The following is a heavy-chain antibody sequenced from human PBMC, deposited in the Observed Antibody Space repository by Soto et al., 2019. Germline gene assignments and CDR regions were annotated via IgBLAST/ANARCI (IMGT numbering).Heavy chain of an antibody. Sequence: PGESLKISCKGSGYSFTSYWIGWVRQMPGKGLEWMGIIYPGDSDTRYSPSFQGQVTISADKSISTAYLQWSSRKASDTAMYYCARPSGYYRQKSYYYYGMDVWGQGTTVTVSS. CDR2: IYPGDSDT. J-gene: IGHJ6*02. V-gene: IGHV5-51*01. CDR1: GYSFTSYW. D-gene: IGHD3-22*01. CDR3: ARPSGYYRQKSYYYYGMDV.